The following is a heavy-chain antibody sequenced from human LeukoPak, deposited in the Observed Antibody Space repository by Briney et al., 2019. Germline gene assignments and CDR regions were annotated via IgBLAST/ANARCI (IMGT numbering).Heavy chain of an antibody. V-gene: IGHV1-46*01. J-gene: IGHJ6*02. CDR3: ARFPYCSGGDCSSIGDYGLDV. CDR1: GHTFTSYY. Sequence: ASVKVSCKASGHTFTSYYIHWVRQAPGHGLEWMGVINPRGGSTSYLQRFQGRVTMTRDTSTSTVYMELSSLRSEDTAVYYCARFPYCSGGDCSSIGDYGLDVWGQGTTVTVSS. CDR2: INPRGGST. D-gene: IGHD2-15*01.